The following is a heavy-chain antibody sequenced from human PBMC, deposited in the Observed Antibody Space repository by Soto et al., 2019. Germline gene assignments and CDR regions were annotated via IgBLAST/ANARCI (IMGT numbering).Heavy chain of an antibody. CDR1: GGTFSSYA. Sequence: ASVKVSCKASGGTFSSYAISWVRQAPGQGLEWMGGIIPIFGTANYAQKFQGRVTITADESTSTAYMELSSLRSEDTAVYYCARRITMIVVVTRGAFDIWGQGTMVTVSS. J-gene: IGHJ3*02. CDR3: ARRITMIVVVTRGAFDI. V-gene: IGHV1-69*13. D-gene: IGHD3-22*01. CDR2: IIPIFGTA.